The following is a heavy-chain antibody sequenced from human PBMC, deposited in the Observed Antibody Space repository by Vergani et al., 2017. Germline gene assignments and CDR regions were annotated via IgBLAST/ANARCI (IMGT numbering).Heavy chain of an antibody. CDR3: ARGGTNWNYSLFDY. Sequence: QVQLQQWGAGLLKPSETLSLTCAVYGGSFSGYYWSWIRQPPGKGLEWIWEINHSGSTNYNPSLKSRVTISVDTYKNPVSLKLRSVTGADTAVYYCARGGTNWNYSLFDYWGQGTLVTVSS. CDR1: GGSFSGYY. CDR2: INHSGST. J-gene: IGHJ4*02. D-gene: IGHD1-7*01. V-gene: IGHV4-34*01.